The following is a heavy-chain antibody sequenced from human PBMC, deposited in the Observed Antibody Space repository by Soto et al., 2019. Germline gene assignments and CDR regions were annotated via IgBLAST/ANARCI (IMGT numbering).Heavy chain of an antibody. CDR3: ARDPPLFCTGGSCPNFAFDV. Sequence: SETLSLTCTVSGGSISSYYWSWFRQPPEKGLEWIGYIYNSGTTNYSPSLKSRVTISVDTSKNQFSLKLSSVTAADTAVYYCARDPPLFCTGGSCPNFAFDVWGQGRMVTVSS. D-gene: IGHD2-15*01. CDR2: IYNSGTT. J-gene: IGHJ3*01. CDR1: GGSISSYY. V-gene: IGHV4-59*01.